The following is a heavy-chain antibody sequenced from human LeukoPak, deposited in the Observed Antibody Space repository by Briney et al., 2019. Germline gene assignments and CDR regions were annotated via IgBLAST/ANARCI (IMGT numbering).Heavy chain of an antibody. CDR2: ISSSSTYI. CDR3: ASGIYYGSGIYRNDYH. J-gene: IGHJ4*02. CDR1: GFTFSSYS. Sequence: GGSLRLSCAASGFTFSSYSMNWVRQAPGKGLEWVSSISSSSTYIYYADSVKGRFTVSRDNANSTLYLQMSSLRVGDTAVYYCASGIYYGSGIYRNDYHWGQGTLVTVSS. V-gene: IGHV3-21*01. D-gene: IGHD3-10*01.